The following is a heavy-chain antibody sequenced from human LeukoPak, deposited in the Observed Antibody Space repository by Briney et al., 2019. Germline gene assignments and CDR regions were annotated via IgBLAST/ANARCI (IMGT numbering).Heavy chain of an antibody. Sequence: SQTLSLTCTVSGGSISSGGYYWSWIRQHPGNGLEWIGYISYSGSTNYNPSLKSRVIISVDTPKNQFSLKLSSVTAADTAVYYCASGYFWSGYYTDYWGQGTLVTVSS. CDR3: ASGYFWSGYYTDY. CDR1: GGSISSGGYY. CDR2: ISYSGST. D-gene: IGHD3-3*01. J-gene: IGHJ4*02. V-gene: IGHV4-31*03.